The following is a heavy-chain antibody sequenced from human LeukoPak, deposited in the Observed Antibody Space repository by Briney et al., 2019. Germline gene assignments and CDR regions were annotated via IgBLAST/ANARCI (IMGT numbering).Heavy chain of an antibody. J-gene: IGHJ5*02. CDR1: GDSVSSKSAV. V-gene: IGHV6-1*01. CDR3: ARDGPVSYFNL. Sequence: SQTLSLTCALAGDSVSSKSAVWNWLRESPSRGLEGLGRSSYRSQSNTHYAESLKGRLTINPDTSRNPFSLQLNSVPPEDTAVYYCARDGPVSYFNLWGQGTLVTVSS. D-gene: IGHD3-10*01. CDR2: SSYRSQSNT.